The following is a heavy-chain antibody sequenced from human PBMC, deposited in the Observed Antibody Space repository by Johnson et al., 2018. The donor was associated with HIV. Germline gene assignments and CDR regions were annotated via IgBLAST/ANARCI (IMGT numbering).Heavy chain of an antibody. V-gene: IGHV3-11*04. CDR1: GFTFNDYY. J-gene: IGHJ3*02. Sequence: QVQLVESGGGLVKPGGSLRLSCAASGFTFNDYYMSWIRQAPGKGLEWVSYISNSGSSVYYADSVKGRFTISRDNAKNSLYLQMNSLRAEDTAVYYCARDSYDISGQQHDAFDIWGQGTMVSASS. D-gene: IGHD3-22*01. CDR3: ARDSYDISGQQHDAFDI. CDR2: ISNSGSSV.